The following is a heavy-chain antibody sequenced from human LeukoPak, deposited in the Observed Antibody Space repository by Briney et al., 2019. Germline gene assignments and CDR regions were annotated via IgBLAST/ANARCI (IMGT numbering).Heavy chain of an antibody. CDR1: GYTFTSYY. Sequence: ASVKVSCKASGYTFTSYYVHWVRQAPGQGLEWMGIINPSGGSTSYAQKFQGRVTMTRDTSTSTVYMELSSLRSEDTAVYYCARDESGNTVTSNFDYWGQGTLVTVSS. CDR3: ARDESGNTVTSNFDY. J-gene: IGHJ4*02. D-gene: IGHD4-17*01. V-gene: IGHV1-46*01. CDR2: INPSGGST.